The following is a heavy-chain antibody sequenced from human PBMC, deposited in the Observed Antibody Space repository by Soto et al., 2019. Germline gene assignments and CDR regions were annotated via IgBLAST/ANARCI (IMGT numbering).Heavy chain of an antibody. D-gene: IGHD1-26*01. Sequence: GGSLRLSCAASGFPFSSYWMSWVRQAPGKGLEWVANIKQDGSEKYYVDSVKGRFTISRDNPKNSLYLQLNSLRAEDTAVYYCARGGNQNGYWGQGTLVTVSS. V-gene: IGHV3-7*01. CDR3: ARGGNQNGY. CDR1: GFPFSSYW. CDR2: IKQDGSEK. J-gene: IGHJ4*02.